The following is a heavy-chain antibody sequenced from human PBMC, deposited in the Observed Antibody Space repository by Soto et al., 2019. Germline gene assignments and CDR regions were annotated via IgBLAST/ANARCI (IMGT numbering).Heavy chain of an antibody. CDR3: ARVPTSSGWYEFDY. CDR2: IWYDGSNK. Sequence: GGSLRLSCAASGFTFSSYGMHWVRQAPGKGLEWVAVIWYDGSNKYYADSVKGRFTISRDNSKNTLYLQMNSLRAEDTAVYYCARVPTSSGWYEFDYWGQGTLVTVSS. D-gene: IGHD6-19*01. J-gene: IGHJ4*02. V-gene: IGHV3-33*01. CDR1: GFTFSSYG.